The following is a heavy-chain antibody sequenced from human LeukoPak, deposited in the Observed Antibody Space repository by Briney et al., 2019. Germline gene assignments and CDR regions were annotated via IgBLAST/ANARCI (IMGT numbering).Heavy chain of an antibody. D-gene: IGHD6-19*01. CDR1: GFTFSSYN. Sequence: PGGSLRLSCAASGFTFSSYNMNWVRQAPGKGLEWVSYTSSSSSTIYYADSVKGRFTISRDNAKNSLYLQMNSLRAEDTAVYYCARGNRWLVFYYYGMDVWGQGTTVTVSS. CDR3: ARGNRWLVFYYYGMDV. J-gene: IGHJ6*02. CDR2: TSSSSSTI. V-gene: IGHV3-48*01.